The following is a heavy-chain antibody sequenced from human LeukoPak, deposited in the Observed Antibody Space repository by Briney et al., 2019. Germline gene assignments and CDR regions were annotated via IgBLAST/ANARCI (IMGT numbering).Heavy chain of an antibody. V-gene: IGHV3-23*01. CDR2: ISSSGDTT. D-gene: IGHD1-26*01. CDR3: ANPYRGNYYLGDY. Sequence: GGSLRLSCAASGFTFSNYAMTWVRQAPGKGPEWVSAISSSGDTTYCADSVKGRFTISRDNSKNTLYLQMNSLRAEDTAVYYCANPYRGNYYLGDYWGQGTLVTVSS. J-gene: IGHJ4*02. CDR1: GFTFSNYA.